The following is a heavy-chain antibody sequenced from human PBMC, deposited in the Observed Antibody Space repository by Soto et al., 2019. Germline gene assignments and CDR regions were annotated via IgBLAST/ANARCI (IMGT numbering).Heavy chain of an antibody. V-gene: IGHV4-34*01. CDR2: INHSGST. D-gene: IGHD6-6*01. Sequence: PSETKSVTCTVAGGYIRSGGCCWSWIRQPPGKGLEWIGEINHSGSTNYNPSLKSRVTMSVDTSKNQFSLKLSSVTAADTAVYYCARTSRFDCWGQGTLVTVSS. J-gene: IGHJ4*02. CDR3: ARTSRFDC. CDR1: GGYIRSGGCC.